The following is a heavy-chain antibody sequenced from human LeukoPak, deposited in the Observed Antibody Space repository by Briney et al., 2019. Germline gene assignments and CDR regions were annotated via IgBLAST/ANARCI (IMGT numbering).Heavy chain of an antibody. CDR3: ASGLRRRHCSSTSCNGNWFDP. CDR2: INHSGST. D-gene: IGHD2-2*01. V-gene: IGHV4-34*01. J-gene: IGHJ5*02. Sequence: SSETLSLTCAVYSGSFSGYYWTWIRQPPGKGLEWIGEINHSGSTNYNPSLKSRVTISVDTSKNQFSLKLTSVTAADTAVYYCASGLRRRHCSSTSCNGNWFDPWGQGTLVTVSS. CDR1: SGSFSGYY.